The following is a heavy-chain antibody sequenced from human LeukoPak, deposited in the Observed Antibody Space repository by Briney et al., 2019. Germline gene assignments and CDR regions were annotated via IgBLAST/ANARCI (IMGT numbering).Heavy chain of an antibody. CDR3: ARDNSVEDTAWWFDP. D-gene: IGHD4-23*01. CDR2: IKPSGGST. Sequence: ASVKVSCKASGYTFTSDYIHWVRQAPGQGLEWMGIIKPSGGSTSYAQKFQGRVTMTRDMSTSTDYMELSSLRSEDTAVYYCARDNSVEDTAWWFDPWGQGTLVTVSS. V-gene: IGHV1-46*01. J-gene: IGHJ5*02. CDR1: GYTFTSDY.